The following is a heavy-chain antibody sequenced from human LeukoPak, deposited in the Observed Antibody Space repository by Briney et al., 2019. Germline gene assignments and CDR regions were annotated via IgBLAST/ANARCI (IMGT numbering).Heavy chain of an antibody. CDR3: AKGAYSSSWYWPDY. Sequence: GGSLRLSCAASGFTFSSYAMSWVRQAPGKGLEWVSAISGSGGSTYYADTGKGRFTISRDNSKNTLYLQMNSLRAEDTAVYYCAKGAYSSSWYWPDYWGQGTLVTVSS. CDR1: GFTFSSYA. D-gene: IGHD6-13*01. J-gene: IGHJ4*02. CDR2: ISGSGGST. V-gene: IGHV3-23*01.